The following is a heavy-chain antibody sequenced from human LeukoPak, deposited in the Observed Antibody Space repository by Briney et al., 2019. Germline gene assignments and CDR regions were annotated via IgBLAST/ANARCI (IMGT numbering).Heavy chain of an antibody. CDR1: GGSISSSY. V-gene: IGHV4-59*01. CDR3: ARGKRYFYSA. D-gene: IGHD3-9*01. J-gene: IGHJ5*02. CDR2: FYYSGST. Sequence: SETLSLTCTVSGGSISSSYWSWIRQPPGKGLEWIGYFYYSGSTNYNPSLKSRVTISVDTSKNQFSLKLSSVTAADTAVYYCARGKRYFYSAWGQGSLVTVSS.